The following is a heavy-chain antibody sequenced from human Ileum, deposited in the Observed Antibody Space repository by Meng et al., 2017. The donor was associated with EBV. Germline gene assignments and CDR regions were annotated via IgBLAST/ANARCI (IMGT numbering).Heavy chain of an antibody. CDR3: ARDGYSSGSD. D-gene: IGHD6-19*01. J-gene: IGHJ4*02. Sequence: QGPLHESGPGLVTPSGTLSITCSVAGGSVSSGGNYWSWIRQPPGKGREWIGYIYNSGSTNYNPSLKSRVTISVDTSKNQFSLKLSSVTAADTAVYYCARDGYSSGSDWGQGTLVTVSS. CDR2: IYNSGST. CDR1: GGSVSSGGNY. V-gene: IGHV4-61*08.